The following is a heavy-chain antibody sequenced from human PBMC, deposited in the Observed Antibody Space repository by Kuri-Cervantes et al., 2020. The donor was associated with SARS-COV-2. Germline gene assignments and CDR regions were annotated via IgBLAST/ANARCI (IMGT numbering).Heavy chain of an antibody. Sequence: SVKVSCKASGGTFSSYAISWVRQAPGQGLEWMGGIIPIFGTANYAQKLQGRVTMTTDTSTSTAYMELRSLRSDDTAVYFCARDVGYGGTSELDITYFDYWGQGTLVTVSS. CDR2: IIPIFGTA. V-gene: IGHV1-69*05. D-gene: IGHD4-23*01. CDR3: ARDVGYGGTSELDITYFDY. CDR1: GGTFSSYA. J-gene: IGHJ4*02.